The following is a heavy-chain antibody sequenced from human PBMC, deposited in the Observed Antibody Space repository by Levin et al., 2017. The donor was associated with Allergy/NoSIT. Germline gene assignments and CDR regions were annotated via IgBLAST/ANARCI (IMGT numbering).Heavy chain of an antibody. D-gene: IGHD2-2*01. CDR1: GGSISSYY. V-gene: IGHV4-59*01. CDR2: IYYSGST. CDR3: AALGCSSTSCYSPVGYYGMDV. Sequence: GSLRLSCTVSGGSISSYYWSWIRQPPGKGLEWIGYIYYSGSTNYNPSLKSRVTISVDTSKNQFSLKLSSVTAADTAVYYCAALGCSSTSCYSPVGYYGMDVWGQGTTVTVSS. J-gene: IGHJ6*02.